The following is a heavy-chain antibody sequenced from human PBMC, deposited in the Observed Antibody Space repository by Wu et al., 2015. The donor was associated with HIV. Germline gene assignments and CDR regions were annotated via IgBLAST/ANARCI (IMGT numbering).Heavy chain of an antibody. Sequence: QVQLVQSGAEVKKPGASVKVSCKAFDYTFTSYDLSWVRQAPGQGLEWMGWIRTYNGDTNYAQTLQGRVTMTSDISTGTVYMELRSLTFDDTAVYYCARDGDGYSGYDNNYYYGMDVWGQGTTVTVSS. V-gene: IGHV1-18*01. CDR2: IRTYNGDT. J-gene: IGHJ6*02. CDR3: ARDGDGYSGYDNNYYYGMDV. CDR1: DYTFTSYD. D-gene: IGHD5-12*01.